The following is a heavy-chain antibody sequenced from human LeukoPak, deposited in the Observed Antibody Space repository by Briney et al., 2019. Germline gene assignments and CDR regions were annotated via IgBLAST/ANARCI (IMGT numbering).Heavy chain of an antibody. V-gene: IGHV3-23*01. CDR1: GFTYSSYA. J-gene: IGHJ4*02. Sequence: GGSLRLSCAASGFTYSSYAMSWVRQAPGKGLEWVSAISGSGGGTYYADSVKGRFTISRDNSKNTLYLQMNSLRAEDTAVYYCAKDWYYDILTGLDYWGQGTLVTVSS. CDR2: ISGSGGGT. D-gene: IGHD3-9*01. CDR3: AKDWYYDILTGLDY.